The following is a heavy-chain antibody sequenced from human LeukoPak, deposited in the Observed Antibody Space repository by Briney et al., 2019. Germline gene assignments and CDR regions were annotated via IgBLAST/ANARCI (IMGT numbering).Heavy chain of an antibody. Sequence: SETLSLTCAVYGGSFSGYYWSWIRQPPGKGLEWIWEIDHSGSTNYNPSLKSRVTISVDTSKNQFSLKLSSVTAADTAVYYCARTYSSSSGAFDIWGQGTMVTVSS. CDR3: ARTYSSSSGAFDI. CDR1: GGSFSGYY. J-gene: IGHJ3*02. CDR2: IDHSGST. V-gene: IGHV4-34*01. D-gene: IGHD6-6*01.